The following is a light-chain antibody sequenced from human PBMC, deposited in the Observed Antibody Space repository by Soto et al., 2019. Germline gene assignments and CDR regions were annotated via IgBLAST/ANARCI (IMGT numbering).Light chain of an antibody. CDR3: MQALQSWT. CDR1: QSLLHSNGYNY. J-gene: IGKJ1*01. V-gene: IGKV2-28*01. Sequence: DIVLTQSPLSLPVTPGEPASISCRSSQSLLHSNGYNYLDWYLQKPGQSPQLLIYLGSNRASGVPDRFSGSGSGTEFTLKISRVEADDIGVYYCMQALQSWTFGQGTKVDIK. CDR2: LGS.